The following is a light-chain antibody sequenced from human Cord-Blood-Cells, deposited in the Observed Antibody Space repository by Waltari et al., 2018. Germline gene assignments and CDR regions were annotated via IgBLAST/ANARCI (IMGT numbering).Light chain of an antibody. Sequence: DIQMTQYPSTLSASVGDRVTITCRASPSISSWLAWYQQKPGNSPKLLIYDASSLESGVPSRFSGSGSGTEFTLTISSLQPDDFATYYCQQYNSYSFGPGTKVDIK. CDR1: PSISSW. J-gene: IGKJ3*01. V-gene: IGKV1-5*01. CDR2: DAS. CDR3: QQYNSYS.